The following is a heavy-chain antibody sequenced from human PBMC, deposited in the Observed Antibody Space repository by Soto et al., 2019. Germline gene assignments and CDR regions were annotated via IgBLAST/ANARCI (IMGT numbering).Heavy chain of an antibody. V-gene: IGHV3-11*01. CDR1: GFTFSDYY. Sequence: GGSLRLSCAASGFTFSDYYMSWIRQAPGKGLEWVSYISSSGSTIYYADSVKGRFTISRDNAKNSLYLQMNSLRAEDTAVYYCARVIASHSPYFDYWGQGTLVTVSS. D-gene: IGHD2-21*01. CDR2: ISSSGSTI. CDR3: ARVIASHSPYFDY. J-gene: IGHJ4*02.